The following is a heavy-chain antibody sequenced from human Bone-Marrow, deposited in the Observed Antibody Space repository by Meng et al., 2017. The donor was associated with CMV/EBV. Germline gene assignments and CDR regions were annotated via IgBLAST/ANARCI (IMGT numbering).Heavy chain of an antibody. CDR3: ARSPPNIFGLIGAFDI. V-gene: IGHV1-2*02. CDR2: INPNSGGT. D-gene: IGHD3/OR15-3a*01. Sequence: ASVTVSCKASGFTFTSSAVQWVRQARGQRLEWVGWINPNSGGTNYAQKFQGRVTMTRDTSISTAYLELSRLRSDDTAVYYCARSPPNIFGLIGAFDIWGQGTRVTVSS. CDR1: GFTFTSSA. J-gene: IGHJ3*02.